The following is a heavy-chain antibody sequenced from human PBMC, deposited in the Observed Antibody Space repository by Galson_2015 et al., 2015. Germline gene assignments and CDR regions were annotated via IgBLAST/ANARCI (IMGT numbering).Heavy chain of an antibody. J-gene: IGHJ4*02. CDR1: GFTFSSYG. CDR3: ARTEGSSSYSWGY. V-gene: IGHV3-33*05. D-gene: IGHD6-13*01. CDR2: VSFDGSSK. Sequence: SLRLSCAASGFTFSSYGMHWVRQAPGRGLEWVAVVSFDGSSKYYADSVKGRFTISRDNSKNTLYLQMNSLRAEDTAVYYCARTEGSSSYSWGYWGQGTLVTVSS.